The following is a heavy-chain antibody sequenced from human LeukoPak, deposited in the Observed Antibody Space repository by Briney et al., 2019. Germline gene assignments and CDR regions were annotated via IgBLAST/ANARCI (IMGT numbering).Heavy chain of an antibody. CDR3: ARDQVSVTTYYYYGMDV. CDR1: GGSISSYY. Sequence: SETLSLTCTVSGGSISSYYWSWIRQHPGKGLEWIGYIYYSGSTYYNPSLKSRVTISVDTSKNQFSLKLSSVTAADTAVYYCARDQVSVTTYYYYGMDVWGQGTTVTVSS. V-gene: IGHV4-31*03. CDR2: IYYSGST. D-gene: IGHD4-11*01. J-gene: IGHJ6*02.